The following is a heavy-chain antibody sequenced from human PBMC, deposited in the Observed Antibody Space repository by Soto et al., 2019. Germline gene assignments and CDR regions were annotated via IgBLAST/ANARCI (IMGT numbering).Heavy chain of an antibody. Sequence: EVQLLESGGGLVQPGGSLRLSCSASGFTFSSYAMSWVRQAPGKGLEWVSTISGSGGSTYYADSVKGRFTISRDNSKNTLYLQLNSLRAEDTAVYYCAKVSSSELSSRSSVGDYWGQGTLVTVSS. CDR2: ISGSGGST. D-gene: IGHD6-6*01. V-gene: IGHV3-23*01. CDR3: AKVSSSELSSRSSVGDY. CDR1: GFTFSSYA. J-gene: IGHJ4*02.